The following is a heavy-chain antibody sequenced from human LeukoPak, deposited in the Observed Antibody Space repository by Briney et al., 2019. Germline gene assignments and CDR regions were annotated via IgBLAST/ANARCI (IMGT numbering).Heavy chain of an antibody. CDR3: ARWGSGWQYFDI. D-gene: IGHD6-19*01. CDR2: IYYSGST. V-gene: IGHV4-39*01. J-gene: IGHJ3*02. CDR1: GGSISSSSYY. Sequence: PSETLSLTCTVSGGSISSSSYYWGWIRQPPGKGLEWIGSIYYSGSTYYNPSLKSRVTISVDTSKNQFSLKLSSVTAADTAVYYCARWGSGWQYFDIWGQGTMVTVSS.